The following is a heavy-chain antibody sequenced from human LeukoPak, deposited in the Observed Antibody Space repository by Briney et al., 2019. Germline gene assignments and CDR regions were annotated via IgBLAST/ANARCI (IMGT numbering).Heavy chain of an antibody. CDR3: ASVPYCGADCYSGRYFFDY. CDR2: ISPSGGSR. CDR1: GYTFTNYY. D-gene: IGHD2-21*02. J-gene: IGHJ4*02. Sequence: GASVKISCKASGYTFTNYYVHWVRQAPGLGLEWMGIISPSGGSRTYAQNFQGRVTMTRDTSTSTVYMELSSLRSEDTAVYYCASVPYCGADCYSGRYFFDYWGQGTLVTVSS. V-gene: IGHV1-46*01.